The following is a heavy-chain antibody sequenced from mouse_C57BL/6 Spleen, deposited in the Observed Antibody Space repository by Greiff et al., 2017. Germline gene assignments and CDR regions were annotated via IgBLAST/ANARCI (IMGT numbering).Heavy chain of an antibody. CDR2: TSSGSSTI. CDR3: ARRWVYAMDY. V-gene: IGHV5-17*01. Sequence: EVQVVESGGGLVKPGGSLKLSCAASGFTFSDYGMHWVRQAPEKGLEWVAYTSSGSSTIYYADTVKGRFTISRDNAKNTLFLQMTSLRSEDTAMYYCARRWVYAMDYWGQGTSVTVSS. J-gene: IGHJ4*01. D-gene: IGHD4-1*01. CDR1: GFTFSDYG.